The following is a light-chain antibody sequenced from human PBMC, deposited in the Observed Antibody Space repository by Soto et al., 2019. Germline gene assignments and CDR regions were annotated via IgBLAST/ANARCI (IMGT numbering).Light chain of an antibody. Sequence: EIVMTQSPATLSVSPGERATLSCRASQSVSSNLAWYQQKPGQAPRLLIYGASTRATGIPARFSGSGSGTDFTLTISTLQPEDFATYYCQQLNTYPWTFGQGTKVDIK. CDR2: GAS. V-gene: IGKV3-15*01. CDR1: QSVSSN. J-gene: IGKJ1*01. CDR3: QQLNTYPWT.